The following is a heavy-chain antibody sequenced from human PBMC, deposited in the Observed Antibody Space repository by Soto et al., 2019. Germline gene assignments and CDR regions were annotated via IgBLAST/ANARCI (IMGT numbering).Heavy chain of an antibody. Sequence: PGGSLRLSCAASGFTFSSYAISWVRQAPGKGLEWVSAISGSGGSTYYADSVKGRFTISRDNSKNTLYLQMNSLRAEDTAVYYCAKDGDGDHYYGMDVWGQGTTVTVSS. CDR1: GFTFSSYA. V-gene: IGHV3-23*01. D-gene: IGHD2-21*02. CDR3: AKDGDGDHYYGMDV. J-gene: IGHJ6*02. CDR2: ISGSGGST.